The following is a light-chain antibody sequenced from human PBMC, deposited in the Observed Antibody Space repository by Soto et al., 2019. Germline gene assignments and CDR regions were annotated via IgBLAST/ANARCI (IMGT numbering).Light chain of an antibody. CDR1: SSDVGGYNY. Sequence: QSALTQPASVSGSPGQSITISCTGTSSDVGGYNYVSWYQQHPGKGPKLMIYDVNNRPSGVYNRFSGSKSGNTASLTISGLKDEDEADYYCSSSTSSTTVIVGEGTKLTVL. CDR2: DVN. CDR3: SSSTSSTTVI. V-gene: IGLV2-14*01. J-gene: IGLJ2*01.